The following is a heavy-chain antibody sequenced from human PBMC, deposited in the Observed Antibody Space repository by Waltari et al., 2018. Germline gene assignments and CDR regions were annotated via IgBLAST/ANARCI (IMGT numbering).Heavy chain of an antibody. Sequence: QVQLVESGGGVVQPGRSLRLSCAASGFTFSSYAMHWVRQAPGKGLEWVAVISYDGSEKYYVDSVKGRFTISRDNAKNSLYLQMNSLRAEDTAVYYCARELELRWNYMDVWGKGTTVTVSS. CDR2: ISYDGSEK. J-gene: IGHJ6*03. D-gene: IGHD3-3*01. V-gene: IGHV3-30*04. CDR3: ARELELRWNYMDV. CDR1: GFTFSSYA.